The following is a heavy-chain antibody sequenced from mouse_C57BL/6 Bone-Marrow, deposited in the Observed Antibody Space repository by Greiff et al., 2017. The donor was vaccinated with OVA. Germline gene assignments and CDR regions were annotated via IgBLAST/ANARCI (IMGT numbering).Heavy chain of an antibody. Sequence: VMLVESGPGLVAPSQSLSITCTVSGFSLTSYAISWVRQPPGKGLEWLGVIWTGGGTNYNSALKSRLSISKDNSKSQVFLKMNSLQTDNTTRYYCARTLPYAMDYWGQGTSVTVSA. CDR2: IWTGGGT. CDR1: GFSLTSYA. V-gene: IGHV2-9-1*01. J-gene: IGHJ4*01. CDR3: ARTLPYAMDY.